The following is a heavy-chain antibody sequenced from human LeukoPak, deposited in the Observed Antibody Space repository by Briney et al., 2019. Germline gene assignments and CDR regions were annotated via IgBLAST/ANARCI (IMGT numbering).Heavy chain of an antibody. CDR3: ARYSDGFLEWSLDY. CDR2: ISSSGTYI. CDR1: GFTFSSYA. V-gene: IGHV3-21*01. J-gene: IGHJ4*02. Sequence: NPGGSLRLSCAASGFTFSSYAMSWVRQAPGKGLEWVSSISSSGTYIYYTDSMKGRFTISRDNAKNSLYLQMNSLRAEDTAVYYCARYSDGFLEWSLDYWGQGTLVTVSP. D-gene: IGHD3-3*01.